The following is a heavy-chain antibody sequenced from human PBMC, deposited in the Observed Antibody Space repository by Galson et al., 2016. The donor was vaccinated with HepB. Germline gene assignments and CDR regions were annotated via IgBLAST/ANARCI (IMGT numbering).Heavy chain of an antibody. CDR1: GFTFGSYG. V-gene: IGHV3-30*18. CDR2: DSVHGGRK. CDR3: AKRHEYCPPVGCSVDY. J-gene: IGHJ4*02. Sequence: SLRLSCAASGFTFGSYGMTWVRQAPGKGLEWVAADSVHGGRKWYADSVKGRFTISRDNPNNMLFLQMSSLRADDTAVYYCAKRHEYCPPVGCSVDYWGQGTLVSVSS. D-gene: IGHD2/OR15-2a*01.